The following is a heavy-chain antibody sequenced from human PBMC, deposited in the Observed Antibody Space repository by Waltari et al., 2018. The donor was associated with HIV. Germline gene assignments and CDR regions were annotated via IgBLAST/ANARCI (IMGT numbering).Heavy chain of an antibody. Sequence: QVQLQQWGAGLLKPSETLSLTCAVYGGSFSGYYWTWIRQPPEKGLEWIGEINHSGSTDYNPSLRSRVTISLDTSKNQFSLNLTSVTAADSAMYYCARTSSGVTTHWGQGTQVTVSS. V-gene: IGHV4-34*02. CDR1: GGSFSGYY. CDR2: INHSGST. CDR3: ARTSSGVTTH. D-gene: IGHD4-17*01. J-gene: IGHJ4*02.